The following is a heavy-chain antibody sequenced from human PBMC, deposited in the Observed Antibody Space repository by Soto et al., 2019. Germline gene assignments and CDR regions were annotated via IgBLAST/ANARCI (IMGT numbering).Heavy chain of an antibody. CDR2: ISISSSDR. J-gene: IGHJ4*01. Sequence: GGSLRLSCAASGFTLRTYTMNWVRQAPGKGLEWVSSISISSSDRYYADSVRGRFAISRDNAKNALYLQMNSLRADDTAVYFCVRGMNPLFGGQGTLVTVSS. V-gene: IGHV3-21*06. CDR3: VRGMNPLF. CDR1: GFTLRTYT.